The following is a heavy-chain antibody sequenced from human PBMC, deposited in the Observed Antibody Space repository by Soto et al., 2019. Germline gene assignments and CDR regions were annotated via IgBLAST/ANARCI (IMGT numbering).Heavy chain of an antibody. CDR1: GYSFTSYY. CDR2: INPSGGST. Sequence: QAQLVQSGAEVKKPGASVKVSCKASGYSFTSYYMHWVRQAPGQGLEWMGIINPSGGSTSYAQKFQGRVTMTRETSTSTVYMEVSGLRSEDKAVYYWAGANTAMASRFDYWGQGNVVRVSS. J-gene: IGHJ4*02. CDR3: AGANTAMASRFDY. V-gene: IGHV1-46*01. D-gene: IGHD5-18*01.